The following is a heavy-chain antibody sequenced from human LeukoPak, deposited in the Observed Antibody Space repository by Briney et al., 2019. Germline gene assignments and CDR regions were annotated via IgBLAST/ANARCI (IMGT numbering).Heavy chain of an antibody. V-gene: IGHV3-30-3*01. D-gene: IGHD3-10*01. CDR3: ARDFGRARPSDYDMDV. CDR1: GFSFSSYA. J-gene: IGHJ6*02. Sequence: GGSLRLSCAASGFSFSSYAMRWVREAPGQGVGGVAVISYDGSNKYYADLVKRHFTISRDNSKNTLYLQMNSQMAEDTAMYYCARDFGRARPSDYDMDVLGQGKTVIVSS. CDR2: ISYDGSNK.